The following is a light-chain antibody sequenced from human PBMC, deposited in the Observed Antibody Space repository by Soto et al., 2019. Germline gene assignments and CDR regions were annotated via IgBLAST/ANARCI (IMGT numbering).Light chain of an antibody. CDR1: QSISSY. CDR3: QQSYSTPRT. CDR2: AAS. Sequence: DIPMTQSPSSLSASVGDRVTITCRASQSISSYLNWYQQKPGKAPKLLIYAASSLQSGVPSRFSGSVSGTDFTLTISSLQPEDVATYYCQQSYSTPRTFGGGTKVEIK. V-gene: IGKV1-39*01. J-gene: IGKJ4*01.